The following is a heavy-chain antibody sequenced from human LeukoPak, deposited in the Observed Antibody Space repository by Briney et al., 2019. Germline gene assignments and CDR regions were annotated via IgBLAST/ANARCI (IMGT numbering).Heavy chain of an antibody. CDR3: ARNGGGYSYGFDY. J-gene: IGHJ4*02. CDR1: GGTFSGYA. V-gene: IGHV1-69*06. CDR2: IIPIFGTA. D-gene: IGHD5-18*01. Sequence: ASVKVSCKASGGTFSGYAISWVRQAPGQGLEWMGGIIPIFGTANYAQKFQGRVTVRWDTSASTAYMEMNRLTAEDTAVYYCARNGGGYSYGFDYWGQGTLVTVSS.